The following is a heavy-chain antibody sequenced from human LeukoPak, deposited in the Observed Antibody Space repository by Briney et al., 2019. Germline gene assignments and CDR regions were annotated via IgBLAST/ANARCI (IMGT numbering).Heavy chain of an antibody. J-gene: IGHJ4*02. D-gene: IGHD1-7*01. V-gene: IGHV3-43D*03. CDR3: AKERELRSGGFDY. Sequence: GGSLRLSCAASGFTFDDYAMHWVRQAPGKGLEWVSLISWDGGSTYYADSVKGRFTISRDNSKNSLYLQMNSLRAEDTALYYCAKERELRSGGFDYRGQGTLVTVSS. CDR2: ISWDGGST. CDR1: GFTFDDYA.